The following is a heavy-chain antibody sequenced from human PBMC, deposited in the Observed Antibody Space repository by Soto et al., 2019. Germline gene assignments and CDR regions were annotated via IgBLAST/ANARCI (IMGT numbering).Heavy chain of an antibody. CDR2: INAGNGNT. Sequence: QVQLVQSGAEVKKPGASVKVSCKASGYTFTSYAMHWVRQAPGQRLEWMGWINAGNGNTKYSQKFQGRVTITRDTSAATAYMELSSLRSEDTAVYYCARVPGYSIGDIWGRGTLVTVSS. CDR3: ARVPGYSIGDI. D-gene: IGHD2-21*01. J-gene: IGHJ2*01. CDR1: GYTFTSYA. V-gene: IGHV1-3*01.